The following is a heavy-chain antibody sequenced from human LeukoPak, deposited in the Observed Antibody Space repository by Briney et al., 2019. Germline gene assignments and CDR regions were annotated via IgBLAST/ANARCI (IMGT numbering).Heavy chain of an antibody. CDR2: ITSSSNYI. CDR3: ARVGYYYDSSGSGDY. CDR1: GFTFSSYS. D-gene: IGHD3-22*01. J-gene: IGHJ4*02. Sequence: GSLRLSCAASGFTFSSYSMNWVRQAPGKGLEWVSSITSSSNYIYYADSVKGRFTIFRDNAKNSLYLQMNSLRAEDTAMYYCARVGYYYDSSGSGDYWGQGTLVTVSS. V-gene: IGHV3-21*01.